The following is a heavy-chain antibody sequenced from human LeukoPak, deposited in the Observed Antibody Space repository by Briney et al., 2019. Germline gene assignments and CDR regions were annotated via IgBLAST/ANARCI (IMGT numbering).Heavy chain of an antibody. V-gene: IGHV1-24*01. J-gene: IGHJ4*02. D-gene: IGHD3-10*01. CDR3: ATPSGMSSDKSTYFDY. CDR1: GYTLTELS. CDR2: FDPEDGET. Sequence: ASEKVSCKVSGYTLTELSMHWVRQAPGKGLEWMGGFDPEDGETIYAQKFQGRVTMTEDTSTDTAYMELSSLRSEDTAVYYCATPSGMSSDKSTYFDYWGQGTLVTVSS.